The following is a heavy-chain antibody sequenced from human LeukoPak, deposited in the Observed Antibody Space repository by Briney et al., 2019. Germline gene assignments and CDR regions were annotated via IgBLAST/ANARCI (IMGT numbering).Heavy chain of an antibody. CDR2: IKQDGSEK. V-gene: IGHV3-7*01. CDR3: ARGVRGYSYANYYYYYYMDV. J-gene: IGHJ6*03. Sequence: GGSLRLSCAASGFTFSIYWMSWVRQAPGKGLEWVANIKQDGSEKYYVDSVKGRFTISRDNAKNSLYLQMNSLRAEDTAVYYCARGVRGYSYANYYYYYYMDVWGKGTTVTVSS. CDR1: GFTFSIYW. D-gene: IGHD5-18*01.